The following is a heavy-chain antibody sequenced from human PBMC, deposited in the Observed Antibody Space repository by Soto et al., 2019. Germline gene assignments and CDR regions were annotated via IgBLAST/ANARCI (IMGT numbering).Heavy chain of an antibody. Sequence: QITLNASGPTVVRPTETLTLTCRFSGFSLTTSGVGVGWVRQSPGKAPEWLALIYWDDDKSYSESLKSRLTIPKDTSKKQVVLTVAHLDQTDTATYYCAHRVLRTVFGLVTTTAIYFDFWGQGTPVAVSS. V-gene: IGHV2-5*02. J-gene: IGHJ4*02. CDR2: IYWDDDK. D-gene: IGHD3-3*01. CDR3: AHRVLRTVFGLVTTTAIYFDF. CDR1: GFSLTTSGVG.